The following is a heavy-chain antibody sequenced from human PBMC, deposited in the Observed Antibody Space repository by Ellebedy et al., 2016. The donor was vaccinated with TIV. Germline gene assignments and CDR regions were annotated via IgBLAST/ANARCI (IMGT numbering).Heavy chain of an antibody. CDR3: ARPLYSSGWYYFDY. V-gene: IGHV1-46*01. J-gene: IGHJ4*02. CDR1: GYPFISYY. D-gene: IGHD6-19*01. CDR2: INPSGGST. Sequence: ASVKVSXKASGYPFISYYMHWVRQAPGQGLEWVGLINPSGGSTTYAQKFQGRVTMTRDTSTSTVYMELSSLRSEDTAVYYCARPLYSSGWYYFDYWGQGTLVTVSS.